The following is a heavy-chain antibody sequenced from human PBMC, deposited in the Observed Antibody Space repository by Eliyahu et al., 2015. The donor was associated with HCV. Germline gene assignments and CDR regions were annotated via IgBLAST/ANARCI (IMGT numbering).Heavy chain of an antibody. Sequence: EVQLVESGGGLVQPGGSLRLSCAASGFTFSGYWIHWVRQAPGKGLMWISQIDSDGSTTTYADSVKGRFTVFRDNAKNTLYLQMNSLRAEDTAVYYCARDHYGVDYWGQGTLVTVSS. J-gene: IGHJ4*02. D-gene: IGHD4/OR15-4a*01. CDR3: ARDHYGVDY. V-gene: IGHV3-74*01. CDR2: IDSDGSTT. CDR1: GFTFSGYW.